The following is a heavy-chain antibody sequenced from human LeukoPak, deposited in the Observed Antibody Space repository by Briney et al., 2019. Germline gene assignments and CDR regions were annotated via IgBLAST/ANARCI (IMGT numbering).Heavy chain of an antibody. CDR1: GFTFSSSG. CDR2: IRNDGAIK. J-gene: IGHJ4*02. D-gene: IGHD6-13*01. CDR3: AKTGSSSWGYFDF. V-gene: IGHV3-30*02. Sequence: GGSLRLSCAASGFTFSSSGMHWVRQAPGKGLEWVAFIRNDGAIKYYADSVKGRFTISRDNSMNTLYLQMNSLRPEDTAVYYCAKTGSSSWGYFDFWGQGTLVTVSS.